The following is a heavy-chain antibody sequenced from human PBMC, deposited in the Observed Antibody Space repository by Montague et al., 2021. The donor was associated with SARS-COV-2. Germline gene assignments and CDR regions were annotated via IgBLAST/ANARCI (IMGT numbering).Heavy chain of an antibody. J-gene: IGHJ6*02. Sequence: SETLSLTCAAYGGSFSGYYWSWIRQPPGKGLEWIGEINHSGSTNYNPSXXSRVTISVDTSKNQFSLKLSSVTAADTAVYYCARGRRILLWFGELLSGGDYYGMDVWGQGTTVTVSS. V-gene: IGHV4-34*01. CDR2: INHSGST. CDR1: GGSFSGYY. D-gene: IGHD3-10*01. CDR3: ARGRRILLWFGELLSGGDYYGMDV.